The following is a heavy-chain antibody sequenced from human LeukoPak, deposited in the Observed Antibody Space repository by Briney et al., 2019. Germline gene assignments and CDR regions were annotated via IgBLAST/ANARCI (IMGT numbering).Heavy chain of an antibody. D-gene: IGHD5-18*01. Sequence: GGSLRLSCAASGFTFSSYGMHWVRQAPGKGLEWVAFIRYDGSNKYYADSVKGRFTISRDNSKNTLYLQMNSLRAEDTAVYYCAKDSVYSYGYDYYYMDVWGKGTTVTVSS. CDR1: GFTFSSYG. J-gene: IGHJ6*03. V-gene: IGHV3-30*02. CDR2: IRYDGSNK. CDR3: AKDSVYSYGYDYYYMDV.